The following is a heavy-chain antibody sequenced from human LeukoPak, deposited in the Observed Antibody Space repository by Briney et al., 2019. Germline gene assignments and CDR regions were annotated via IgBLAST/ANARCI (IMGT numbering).Heavy chain of an antibody. Sequence: PGGSLRLSCAASGFTVSSNYMSWVRQAPGKGLKWVANIKQDGSEKYYVDSVKGRFTISRDNAKNSLYLQMNSLRAEDTAVYYCARGDLPGGYWGQGTLVTVSS. J-gene: IGHJ4*02. CDR3: ARGDLPGGY. V-gene: IGHV3-7*01. CDR1: GFTVSSNY. CDR2: IKQDGSEK. D-gene: IGHD3-10*01.